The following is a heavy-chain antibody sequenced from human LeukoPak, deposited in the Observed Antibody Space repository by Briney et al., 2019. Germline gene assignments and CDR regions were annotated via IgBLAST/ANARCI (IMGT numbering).Heavy chain of an antibody. J-gene: IGHJ3*02. V-gene: IGHV3-21*01. CDR1: GFTFSSYS. Sequence: GGSLRLSCAASGFTFSSYSMNCDRQAPGKGLGGVSSISSSSSYIYYADSGKGRVTIPRDNVKNSLYLQMNSLRLQDTAVYYCARALLWFGRNAHDALHIWRQGRMVTVSS. CDR3: ARALLWFGRNAHDALHI. CDR2: ISSSSSYI. D-gene: IGHD3-10*01.